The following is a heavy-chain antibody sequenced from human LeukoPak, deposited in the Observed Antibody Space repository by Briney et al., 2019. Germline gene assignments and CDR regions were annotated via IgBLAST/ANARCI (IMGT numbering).Heavy chain of an antibody. CDR2: ISAYNGNT. CDR1: GYTFTSYG. D-gene: IGHD2-15*01. Sequence: ASVKVSCKASGYTFTSYGISWVRQAPGQGLEWMGWISAYNGNTNYAQKLQGRVTMTTDTSTSTAYMELRSLRSDDTAVHYCARGPKKIWDMSAFDYWGQGTLVTVSS. CDR3: ARGPKKIWDMSAFDY. V-gene: IGHV1-18*01. J-gene: IGHJ4*02.